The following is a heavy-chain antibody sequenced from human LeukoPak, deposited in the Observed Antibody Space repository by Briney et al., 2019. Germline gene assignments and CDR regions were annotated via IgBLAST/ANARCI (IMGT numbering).Heavy chain of an antibody. CDR3: ARGGIQLWFLVDY. CDR1: GCTFTGYF. D-gene: IGHD5-18*01. J-gene: IGHJ4*02. Sequence: GASVKVSCKASGCTFTGYFMHWVRQAPGQGLEGMGWINPNSGGTNYAQKFQGRVTMTRDTSISTAYMELSSLRSDDTAVYYCARGGIQLWFLVDYWGQGTLVTVSS. V-gene: IGHV1-2*02. CDR2: INPNSGGT.